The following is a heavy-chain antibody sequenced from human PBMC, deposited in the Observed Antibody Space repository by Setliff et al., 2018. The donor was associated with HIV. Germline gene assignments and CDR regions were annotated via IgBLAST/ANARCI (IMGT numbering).Heavy chain of an antibody. J-gene: IGHJ4*02. V-gene: IGHV1-3*01. CDR1: GYTFTTYA. Sequence: ASVKVSCKASGYTFTTYAMHWVRQAPGQRLEWMGWIDAGNGNTKYSQKFQGRVTFTRDTSASTAYLELSSLRSEDTAVYYCARVDYYDSSGYWHFDYWGQGTLGTSPQ. D-gene: IGHD3-22*01. CDR2: IDAGNGNT. CDR3: ARVDYYDSSGYWHFDY.